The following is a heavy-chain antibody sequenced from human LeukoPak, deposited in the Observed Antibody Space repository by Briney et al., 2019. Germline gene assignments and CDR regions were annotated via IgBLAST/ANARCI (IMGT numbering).Heavy chain of an antibody. Sequence: SETLSLTCAVSGYSISSGYYWGWIRPPPARGLEWIGSIYHSGSTYYNPSLKSRVTISVDTSKNQFSLKLSPVTAADTAVYYCARELIAARPFDYWGQGTLVTVSS. CDR3: ARELIAARPFDY. CDR1: GYSISSGYY. D-gene: IGHD6-6*01. J-gene: IGHJ4*02. CDR2: IYHSGST. V-gene: IGHV4-38-2*02.